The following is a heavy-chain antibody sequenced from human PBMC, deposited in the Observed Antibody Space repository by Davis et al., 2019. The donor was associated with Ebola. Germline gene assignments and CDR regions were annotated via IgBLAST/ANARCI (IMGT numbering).Heavy chain of an antibody. Sequence: MPSETLSLTCGVPGGSFSAYYWSWIRQPPGKGREWFGYIYHIGSTNYNPSPKSRVTISVDTSTTQFSMKLSSVTAADTAVYHCARDGAIFAPTQQLDYWGQGTLVTVSS. CDR1: GGSFSAYY. D-gene: IGHD3-3*01. CDR2: IYHIGST. CDR3: ARDGAIFAPTQQLDY. V-gene: IGHV4-59*12. J-gene: IGHJ4*02.